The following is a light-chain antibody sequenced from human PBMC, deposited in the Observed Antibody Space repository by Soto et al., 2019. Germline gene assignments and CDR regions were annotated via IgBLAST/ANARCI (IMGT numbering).Light chain of an antibody. CDR2: GAS. CDR3: QQYCWLPRT. V-gene: IGKV3-20*01. CDR1: HSVSNSY. J-gene: IGKJ1*01. Sequence: EIVLTQSPGTLSLSPGERATLSCRASHSVSNSYLAWYQQRRGQAPRLLIYGASSMSTGNPDRFRGSGSGTDFTLTISRLEPEDFAVYYCQQYCWLPRTVGQGTTVEIK.